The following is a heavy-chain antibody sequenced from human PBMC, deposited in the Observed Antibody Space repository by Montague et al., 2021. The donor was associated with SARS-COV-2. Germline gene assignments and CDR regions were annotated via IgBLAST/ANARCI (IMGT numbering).Heavy chain of an antibody. CDR2: INHSGST. Sequence: SETLSLTCAVYGGSFSDYYWSWIRQPPGKGLEWMGEINHSGSTGYNPSLKSRVTISVDTSKNQFSLRLTSVTAADTAIYYCARDRQGNYFHYYGLDVWGQGTPVTVSS. V-gene: IGHV4-34*01. CDR1: GGSFSDYY. D-gene: IGHD1-7*01. J-gene: IGHJ6*02. CDR3: ARDRQGNYFHYYGLDV.